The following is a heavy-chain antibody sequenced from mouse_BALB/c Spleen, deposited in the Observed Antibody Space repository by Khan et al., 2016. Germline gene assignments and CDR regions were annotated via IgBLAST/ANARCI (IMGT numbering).Heavy chain of an antibody. J-gene: IGHJ4*01. CDR1: GFNIKDTY. Sequence: VQLKQSGAESVKPGASVKLSCTAAGFNIKDTYMYWVKQRPEQGLEWIGRIDPANGNTKYVPKFQGKATITADTSSNTAYLQLSSLTSEDTAVYYCASGLYSYGSSYYAMDYWGQGTSVTVSS. D-gene: IGHD1-1*01. V-gene: IGHV14-3*02. CDR2: IDPANGNT. CDR3: ASGLYSYGSSYYAMDY.